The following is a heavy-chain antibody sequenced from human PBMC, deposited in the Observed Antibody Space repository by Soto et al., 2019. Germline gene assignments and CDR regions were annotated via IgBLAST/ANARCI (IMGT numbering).Heavy chain of an antibody. D-gene: IGHD1-7*01. CDR3: AISARGNYYVDY. V-gene: IGHV3-23*01. CDR1: GFTFSTYA. Sequence: EVQLLESGGDLVQPGGSLRLSCAASGFTFSTYAMNWVRQAPGKGLEWVSGISASGGSTYYADSVKGRFTISRDNSKNTLYLQMNSLSAEDTAVYYCAISARGNYYVDYWGQGTLVTVSS. CDR2: ISASGGST. J-gene: IGHJ4*02.